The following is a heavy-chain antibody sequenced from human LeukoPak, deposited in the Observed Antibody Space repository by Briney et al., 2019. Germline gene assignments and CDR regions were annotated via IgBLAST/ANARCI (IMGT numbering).Heavy chain of an antibody. J-gene: IGHJ6*02. CDR3: AKVSEAAAWYKNYGMDA. Sequence: GGSLRLSCAASGFTFSSYAMSWVRQAPGKGLEWVSGISGSGDSTYYADSVKGRFTISRDNSKNTLYLQTNSLRAEDTAVYYCAKVSEAAAWYKNYGMDAWGQGTTVTVSS. V-gene: IGHV3-23*01. D-gene: IGHD6-13*01. CDR2: ISGSGDST. CDR1: GFTFSSYA.